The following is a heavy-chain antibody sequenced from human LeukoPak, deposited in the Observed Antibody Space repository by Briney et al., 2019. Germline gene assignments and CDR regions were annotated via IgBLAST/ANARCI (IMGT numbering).Heavy chain of an antibody. CDR2: IYYGGST. J-gene: IGHJ4*02. Sequence: SETLSLTCTVSGGSISDYYWSWIRRPPGKGLEWIGCIYYGGSTNYNPSLKSRVTISVDTSKNQFSLKVGSVTAADTAVYYCARAKLGSSGWLDYWGQGALVTVSS. D-gene: IGHD6-19*01. CDR1: GGSISDYY. CDR3: ARAKLGSSGWLDY. V-gene: IGHV4-59*01.